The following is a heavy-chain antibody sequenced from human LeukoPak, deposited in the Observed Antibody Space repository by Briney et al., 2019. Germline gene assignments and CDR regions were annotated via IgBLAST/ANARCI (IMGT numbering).Heavy chain of an antibody. CDR2: ITSSGSS. CDR1: GFTFSGYS. CDR3: ARDYWLGNRGLFYFNY. D-gene: IGHD3-16*01. J-gene: IGHJ4*02. Sequence: GGSLRLSCAGSGFTFSGYSLNWVRQAPGKGLEWVSSITSSGSSMDSVKGRFTISRDNAKNLLFLQMNSLRVEDTAVYYCARDYWLGNRGLFYFNYWGQGTLVTVSS. V-gene: IGHV3-21*01.